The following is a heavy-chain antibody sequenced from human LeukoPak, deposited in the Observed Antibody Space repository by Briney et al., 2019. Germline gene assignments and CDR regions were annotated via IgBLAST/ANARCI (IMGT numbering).Heavy chain of an antibody. CDR3: ATFGPVAGPTNDY. V-gene: IGHV1-24*01. CDR1: GYTLTELS. Sequence: ASVKVSCKVSGYTLTELSMHWVRQAPGKGLEWMGGFDPEDGETIYAQKFQGRVTMTEGTSTDTAYMELSSLRSEDTAVYYCATFGPVAGPTNDYWGQGTLVTVSS. D-gene: IGHD6-19*01. J-gene: IGHJ4*02. CDR2: FDPEDGET.